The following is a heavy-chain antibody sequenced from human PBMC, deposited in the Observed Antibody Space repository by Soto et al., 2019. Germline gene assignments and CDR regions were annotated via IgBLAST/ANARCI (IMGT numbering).Heavy chain of an antibody. J-gene: IGHJ5*02. CDR1: GFTFSSYW. Sequence: GGSLRLSCAASGFTFSSYWMSWVRQAPGKGLEWVANIKQDGSEKYYVDSVKGRFTIGRENDKNSLYMQMNSLRAEDTDVYYCARDQHVLLWFGESKNNWFDPWGQGTLVTVSS. V-gene: IGHV3-7*01. D-gene: IGHD3-10*01. CDR3: ARDQHVLLWFGESKNNWFDP. CDR2: IKQDGSEK.